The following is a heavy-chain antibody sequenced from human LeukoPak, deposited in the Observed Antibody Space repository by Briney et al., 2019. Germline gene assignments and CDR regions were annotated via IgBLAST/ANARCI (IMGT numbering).Heavy chain of an antibody. CDR3: ARDLVDSSGFHPDY. CDR1: GFTFSTYW. CDR2: INTDGSNT. V-gene: IGHV3-74*01. J-gene: IGHJ4*02. Sequence: GGSLRLSCAASGFTFSTYWMHWVRHAPGKGLVWVSRINTDGSNTRNADSVRGRFTISRDNAKNTLYLQMSSLRAEDTAVYYCARDLVDSSGFHPDYWGQGTLVTVSS. D-gene: IGHD3-22*01.